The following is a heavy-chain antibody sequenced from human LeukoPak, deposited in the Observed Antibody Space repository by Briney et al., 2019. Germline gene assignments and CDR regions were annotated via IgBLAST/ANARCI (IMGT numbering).Heavy chain of an antibody. Sequence: SVKVSCKASGGTFSSYAISWVRQAPGQGLEWMGGIIPIFGTANYAQKFQGRVTITADESTSTAYMELSSLRSEDTAVYYCARRGHGFGSPFDYWGQGTLVTVSS. CDR3: ARRGHGFGSPFDY. V-gene: IGHV1-69*13. D-gene: IGHD5-18*01. J-gene: IGHJ4*02. CDR2: IIPIFGTA. CDR1: GGTFSSYA.